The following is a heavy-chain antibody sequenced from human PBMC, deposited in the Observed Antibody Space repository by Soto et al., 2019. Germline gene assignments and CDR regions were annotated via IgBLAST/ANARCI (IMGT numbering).Heavy chain of an antibody. Sequence: VQLLESGGVLVQPGGSLRLSCAASGFTFYSYAMYWVRQAPGKGLEWVSFISGSGGSTYYADSVKGRFTISRDNSRNTLYLQMNSLRGEDTAVYYCAKGHYYGSRTYLDDWGQGTLVTVSS. CDR2: ISGSGGST. D-gene: IGHD3-10*01. CDR3: AKGHYYGSRTYLDD. J-gene: IGHJ4*02. V-gene: IGHV3-23*01. CDR1: GFTFYSYA.